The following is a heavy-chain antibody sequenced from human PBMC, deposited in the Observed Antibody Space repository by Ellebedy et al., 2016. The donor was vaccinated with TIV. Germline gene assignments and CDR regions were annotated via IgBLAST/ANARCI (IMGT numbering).Heavy chain of an antibody. V-gene: IGHV4-39*01. CDR3: ASQSYYYDSSGNFDY. CDR2: MYYSGST. CDR1: GGSISSSSSY. Sequence: SETLSLTXTVSGGSISSSSSYWGWIRQPPGKGLEWIGSMYYSGSTYYNPSLKSRVTISVDTSKNQFSLKLSSVTAADTAVYYCASQSYYYDSSGNFDYWGQGTPVTVSS. J-gene: IGHJ4*02. D-gene: IGHD3-22*01.